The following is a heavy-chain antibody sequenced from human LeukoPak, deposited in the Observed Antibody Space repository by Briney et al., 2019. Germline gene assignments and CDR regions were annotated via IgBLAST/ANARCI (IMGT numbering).Heavy chain of an antibody. CDR1: GFTFNSYA. Sequence: GGSLRLSCAASGFTFNSYAMYWVRQAPGRGLEWISGIFGSGGSAHYADSVKGRFTISRDNSKNTVYLQLDSLRVEDTAVYYCGKTTVGYSSGRYPGWPVDYWGQGALVTVSS. V-gene: IGHV3-23*01. J-gene: IGHJ4*02. D-gene: IGHD2-15*01. CDR2: IFGSGGSA. CDR3: GKTTVGYSSGRYPGWPVDY.